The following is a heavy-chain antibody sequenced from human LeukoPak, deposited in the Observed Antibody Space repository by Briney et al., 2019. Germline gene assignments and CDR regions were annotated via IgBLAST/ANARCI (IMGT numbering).Heavy chain of an antibody. CDR2: ISGSGGST. CDR3: AKYRQHGTAATFDY. D-gene: IGHD2-15*01. Sequence: GGSLILSCAASGFTFSSYAMSWVRQAPGKGLEWVSAISGSGGSTYYADSVKGRFTISRDNSKNTLYLQMNSLRAEDTAVYYCAKYRQHGTAATFDYWGQGTLVTVSS. V-gene: IGHV3-23*01. CDR1: GFTFSSYA. J-gene: IGHJ4*02.